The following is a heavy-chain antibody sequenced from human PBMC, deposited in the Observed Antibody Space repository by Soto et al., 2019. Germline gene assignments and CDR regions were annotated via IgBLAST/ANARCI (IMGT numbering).Heavy chain of an antibody. J-gene: IGHJ6*02. CDR1: GFTFSSYA. D-gene: IGHD3-22*01. Sequence: GESLKISCAASGFTFSSYAMSWVRQAPGKGLEWVSAISGSGGSTYYADSVKGRFTISRDNSKNTLYLQMNSLRAEDTAVYYCAKVGDYYDSSGYYYVEDYYYGMDVWGQGTTVTVSS. V-gene: IGHV3-23*01. CDR3: AKVGDYYDSSGYYYVEDYYYGMDV. CDR2: ISGSGGST.